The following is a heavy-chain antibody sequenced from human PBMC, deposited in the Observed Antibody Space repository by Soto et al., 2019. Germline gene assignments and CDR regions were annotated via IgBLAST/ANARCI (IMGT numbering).Heavy chain of an antibody. Sequence: PGGSLRLSCAASGFTFSSYWMSWVRQAPGKGLEWVANIKQDGSQKYYVDSVKGRFTISRDNAKNSVFLQMNSLRAEDTAVYYCARVLAYYDFWCSYSAFDYWGQGTLVTVSS. CDR3: ARVLAYYDFWCSYSAFDY. D-gene: IGHD3-3*01. CDR1: GFTFSSYW. V-gene: IGHV3-7*03. CDR2: IKQDGSQK. J-gene: IGHJ4*02.